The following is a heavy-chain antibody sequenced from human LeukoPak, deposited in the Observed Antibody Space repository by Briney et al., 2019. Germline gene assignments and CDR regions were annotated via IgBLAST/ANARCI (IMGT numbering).Heavy chain of an antibody. Sequence: SETLSLTCTVSGGSISSSSHFWGWIRQPPGKGLEWIGSMYYSGGTYYNPSLKSRVTISIDTSKNQFSLKLESVTAADTAVYYCARLVKHCSTNSCYPFDDWGQGTLVTVPS. CDR1: GGSISSSSHF. D-gene: IGHD6-13*01. V-gene: IGHV4-39*01. CDR2: MYYSGGT. CDR3: ARLVKHCSTNSCYPFDD. J-gene: IGHJ4*02.